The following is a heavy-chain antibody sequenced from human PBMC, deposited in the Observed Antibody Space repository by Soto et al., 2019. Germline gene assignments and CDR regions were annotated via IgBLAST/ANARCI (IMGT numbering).Heavy chain of an antibody. D-gene: IGHD3-22*01. V-gene: IGHV3-48*02. CDR2: ISSSSSTI. Sequence: GGSLRLSCAASGFTFSSYSMNWVRQAPGKGLEWVSYISSSSSTIYYADSVKGRFTISRDNAKNSLYLQMNSLRDEDTAVYYCARDFPESVTMIVVETNDYWGQGTLVTVSS. J-gene: IGHJ4*02. CDR1: GFTFSSYS. CDR3: ARDFPESVTMIVVETNDY.